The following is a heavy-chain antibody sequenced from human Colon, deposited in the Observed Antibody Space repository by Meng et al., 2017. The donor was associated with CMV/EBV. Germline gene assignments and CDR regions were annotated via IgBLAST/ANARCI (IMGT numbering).Heavy chain of an antibody. CDR3: GDPPAGY. Sequence: GTLSLTCVVSGGSLIGTNWWNWVRQPPERGLEWIGEIFHSGATNYNPSLKPRVTISIDKSKNQFSLKLTSVTAADTAVYFCGDPPAGYWGQGVLVTVSS. CDR2: IFHSGAT. V-gene: IGHV4-4*01. J-gene: IGHJ4*02. CDR1: GGSLIGTNW.